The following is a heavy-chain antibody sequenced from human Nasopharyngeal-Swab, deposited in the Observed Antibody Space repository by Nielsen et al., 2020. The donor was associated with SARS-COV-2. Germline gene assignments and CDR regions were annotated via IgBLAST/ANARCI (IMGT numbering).Heavy chain of an antibody. V-gene: IGHV6-1*01. CDR1: WDSVSSHSAG. Sequence: SQTLSLTCAISWDSVSSHSAGWNWLRQSPSSGLEWLGRTLYRSKWYNDYAESVKSRIAVNPDTSKNQFSLQLNSVTPEDTAVYYCARGRDFSFDSWGQGTLVTASS. CDR2: TLYRSKWYN. D-gene: IGHD3-3*01. CDR3: ARGRDFSFDS. J-gene: IGHJ4*02.